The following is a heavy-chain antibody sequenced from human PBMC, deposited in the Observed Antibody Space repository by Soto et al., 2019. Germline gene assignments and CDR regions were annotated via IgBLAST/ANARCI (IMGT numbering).Heavy chain of an antibody. CDR3: VMAPTYDEESRDAFDI. Sequence: GGSLRLSCSASGFTFSSYAMHWVRQAPGKGLEYVSAISSNGGSTYYADSVKGRFTISRDNSNNTLYLQMSSLRTEDTAWYYCVMAPTYDEESRDAFDIWGQGTMVTVSS. J-gene: IGHJ3*02. V-gene: IGHV3-64D*06. CDR1: GFTFSSYA. D-gene: IGHD3-22*01. CDR2: ISSNGGST.